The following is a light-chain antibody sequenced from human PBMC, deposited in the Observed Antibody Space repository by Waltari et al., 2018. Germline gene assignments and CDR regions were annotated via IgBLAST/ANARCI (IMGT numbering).Light chain of an antibody. V-gene: IGLV2-11*01. CDR3: CTYAGSYTQVV. Sequence: QSALTQPRSVSGSPGQSVTISCTGTSTDIGGYNSVSWYQHHPGKAPKLMIFDVYKRPSGVPDRFSGSKSGNTASLTISGLQPEDEADYYCCTYAGSYTQVVFGGGTKLTVL. CDR2: DVY. J-gene: IGLJ3*02. CDR1: STDIGGYNS.